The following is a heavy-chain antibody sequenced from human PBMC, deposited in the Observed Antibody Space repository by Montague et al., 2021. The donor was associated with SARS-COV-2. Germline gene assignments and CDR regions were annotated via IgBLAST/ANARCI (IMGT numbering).Heavy chain of an antibody. D-gene: IGHD3-10*01. V-gene: IGHV4-59*01. J-gene: IGHJ4*02. CDR3: AREISGPDYFDY. CDR2: IYYSGST. Sequence: SETLSLTCTVSGGSISSNYWNWIRQPPGRGLEWIGYIYYSGSTSYNPSLESRVTISADTSKNHFSLKLRSVTAADTAVYYCAREISGPDYFDYWGQGTLVTVSS. CDR1: GGSISSNY.